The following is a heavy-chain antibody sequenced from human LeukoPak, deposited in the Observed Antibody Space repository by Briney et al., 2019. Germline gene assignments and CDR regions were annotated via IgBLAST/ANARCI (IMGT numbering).Heavy chain of an antibody. D-gene: IGHD3-10*01. CDR2: IYYSGST. CDR3: ARDPFWFGEFDY. CDR1: GGSISSYY. J-gene: IGHJ4*02. Sequence: SETLSLTCTVSGGSISSYYWSWIRQPPGKGLEWIGYIYYSGSTNYNPSLKSQVTISVDTSKNQFSLKLSSVTAADTAVYYCARDPFWFGEFDYWGQGTLVTVSS. V-gene: IGHV4-59*01.